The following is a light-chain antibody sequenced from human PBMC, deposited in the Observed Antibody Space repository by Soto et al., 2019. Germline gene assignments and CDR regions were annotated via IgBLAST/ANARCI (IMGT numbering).Light chain of an antibody. CDR3: QQYNNWPPWT. J-gene: IGKJ1*01. CDR1: QSVSRN. Sequence: EIVLTQSPATLSVSPGERATLSCRASQSVSRNLAWYQQKPGQAPRLLFYGASTRATGIPGRFSGSGSGTEFTLAISGLQSEDFAFYYCQQYNNWPPWTFGQGTKVDIK. V-gene: IGKV3-15*01. CDR2: GAS.